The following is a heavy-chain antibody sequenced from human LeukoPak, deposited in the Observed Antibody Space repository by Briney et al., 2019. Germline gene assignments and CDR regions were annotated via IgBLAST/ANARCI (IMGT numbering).Heavy chain of an antibody. CDR2: IYYSGST. Sequence: PSETLSLTCTVSGGSISSYYWSWIRQPPGKGLEWIGYIYYSGSTNYNPSLKSRVTISVDTSKNQFSLKLNSETAADTAVYYCARDPSSSSEPYYFDYWGQGTLVTVSS. V-gene: IGHV4-59*01. J-gene: IGHJ4*02. D-gene: IGHD6-6*01. CDR3: ARDPSSSSEPYYFDY. CDR1: GGSISSYY.